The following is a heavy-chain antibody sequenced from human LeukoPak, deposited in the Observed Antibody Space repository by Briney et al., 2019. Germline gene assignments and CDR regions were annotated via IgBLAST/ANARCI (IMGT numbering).Heavy chain of an antibody. CDR1: GFTFSSYA. J-gene: IGHJ4*02. V-gene: IGHV3-23*01. CDR3: AKDPAAQWLVPQFDY. D-gene: IGHD6-19*01. CDR2: ISGSGGST. Sequence: GGSLRLSCAASGFTFSSYAISWVRQAPGKGLEWVSAISGSGGSTYYADSVKGRFTISRDNSKNTLYLQMNSLRAEDTAVYYCAKDPAAQWLVPQFDYWGQGTLVTVSS.